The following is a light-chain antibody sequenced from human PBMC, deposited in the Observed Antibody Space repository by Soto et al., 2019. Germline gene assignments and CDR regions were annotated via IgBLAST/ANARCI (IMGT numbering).Light chain of an antibody. CDR2: EVT. CDR3: SSYISTSRYV. Sequence: QSALTQPPSVSGSPGQSVTISCTGTSSDIGKYDRVSWYQPPPGKAPKLIIYEVTNRPSGVPARFSGSKSGNTASLTISGLQAEDEADYYCSSYISTSRYVFGAGTKVTVL. CDR1: SSDIGKYDR. J-gene: IGLJ1*01. V-gene: IGLV2-18*02.